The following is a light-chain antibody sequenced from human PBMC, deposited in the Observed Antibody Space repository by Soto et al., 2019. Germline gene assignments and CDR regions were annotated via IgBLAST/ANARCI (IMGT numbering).Light chain of an antibody. J-gene: IGKJ4*01. V-gene: IGKV3-11*01. Sequence: EIVLTQSPATLSLSPGESATLSCRASQSVIRYLAWYQQKRGQPPRLLIYDPSNRATVIPSRFSGSGSVTDFTLTISSLEPEDFAVYYCQQRSDWPLTFGGGTKLEIK. CDR1: QSVIRY. CDR3: QQRSDWPLT. CDR2: DPS.